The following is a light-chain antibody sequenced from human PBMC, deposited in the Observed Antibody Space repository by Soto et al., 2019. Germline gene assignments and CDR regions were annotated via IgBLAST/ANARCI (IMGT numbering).Light chain of an antibody. CDR3: QQRVNWLT. Sequence: ELVLTQSPAILSLSPGARATLSFRASQSVGTYLDWSQHTLGQAPRLLIYDASNRATGIPARFSGSGSGTDFTPTISSLEPEDFAVYYGQQRVNWLTFGGGSKVVL. J-gene: IGKJ4*01. V-gene: IGKV3-11*01. CDR2: DAS. CDR1: QSVGTY.